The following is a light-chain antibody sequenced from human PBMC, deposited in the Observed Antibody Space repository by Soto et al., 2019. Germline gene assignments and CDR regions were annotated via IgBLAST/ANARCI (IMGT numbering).Light chain of an antibody. V-gene: IGKV4-1*01. CDR2: WAS. J-gene: IGKJ1*01. CDR3: KQYHSTPGT. CDR1: QSLLYSSNNKNY. Sequence: DIVMTQSPDSLAVSLGERATINCKSSQSLLYSSNNKNYLAWYQQKPGQPPKLLIYWASTRESGVHDRFSGAGSGIEFTHTISSLQAEDVAVNYCKQYHSTPGTFGQGTKVEIK.